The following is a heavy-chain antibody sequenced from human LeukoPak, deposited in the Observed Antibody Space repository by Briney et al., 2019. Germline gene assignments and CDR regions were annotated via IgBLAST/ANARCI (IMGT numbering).Heavy chain of an antibody. CDR2: IRYDGSNK. D-gene: IGHD5-18*01. Sequence: GGSLRLSCVASGFTFSSRDWMTWVRQAPGKGMEWVAFIRYDGSNKYYADSVKGRFTISRDNSKNTLHLQMNSLRAEDTAVYYCAGGGYTYGLYWGQGDLVTVSS. J-gene: IGHJ4*02. V-gene: IGHV3-30*02. CDR3: AGGGYTYGLY. CDR1: GFTFSSRDW.